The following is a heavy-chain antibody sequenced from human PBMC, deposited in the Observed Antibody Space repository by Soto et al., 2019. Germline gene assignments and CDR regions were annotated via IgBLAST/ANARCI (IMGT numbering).Heavy chain of an antibody. Sequence: GSLRLSFAASGFTFINYNMNWVRQAPGKGLEWVSYISSRSSTTYYADSVKGRFTISRDNSKNTLYLQMNSLTSEDTAVYYCAKDLLMITFGGVIAHFDCWGQGTLVTVS. CDR3: AKDLLMITFGGVIAHFDC. V-gene: IGHV3-48*01. CDR2: ISSRSSTT. D-gene: IGHD3-16*02. J-gene: IGHJ4*02. CDR1: GFTFINYN.